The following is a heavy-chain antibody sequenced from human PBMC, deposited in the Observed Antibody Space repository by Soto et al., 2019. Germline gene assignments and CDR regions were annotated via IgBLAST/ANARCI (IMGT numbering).Heavy chain of an antibody. CDR3: ATAFCTDGSSCGFDY. J-gene: IGHJ4*02. Sequence: GGSLRLSCSASVFTVSKNYMNWVRQAPGKGLESVSVLYSDGSTNYADSVKGRFTISRDIPKNTLYLQMNSLRVEDTALYYCATAFCTDGSSCGFDYWGQGTLVTVSS. CDR2: LYSDGST. V-gene: IGHV3-53*01. D-gene: IGHD2-8*01. CDR1: VFTVSKNY.